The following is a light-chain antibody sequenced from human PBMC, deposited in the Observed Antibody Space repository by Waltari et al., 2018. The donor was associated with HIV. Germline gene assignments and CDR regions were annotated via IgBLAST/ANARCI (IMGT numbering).Light chain of an antibody. CDR1: SSDVGGYNY. CDR3: SSYTSTSTGV. Sequence: QSALTQPASVSGSPGQSITIPCTGTSSDVGGYNYVSWYQQHPGKAPKFMIYEVSNRPSGVSKRFSGSKSGNTAPLTISGLQAEDEADYYCSSYTSTSTGVFGTGTKVTVL. V-gene: IGLV2-14*01. J-gene: IGLJ1*01. CDR2: EVS.